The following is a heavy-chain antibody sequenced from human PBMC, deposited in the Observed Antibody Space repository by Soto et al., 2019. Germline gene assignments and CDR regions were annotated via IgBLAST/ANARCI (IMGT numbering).Heavy chain of an antibody. CDR1: GYTFTRYD. J-gene: IGHJ6*03. CDR2: MNPNSGNT. CDR3: ARVDRYYDILTGQSYYMDV. D-gene: IGHD3-9*01. V-gene: IGHV1-8*01. Sequence: ASVKVSCKASGYTFTRYDINWVRQATGQGLEWMGWMNPNSGNTGYAQKFQGRVTMTRNTSISTAYMELSSLRSEDTAVYYCARVDRYYDILTGQSYYMDVWGKGTTVTVSS.